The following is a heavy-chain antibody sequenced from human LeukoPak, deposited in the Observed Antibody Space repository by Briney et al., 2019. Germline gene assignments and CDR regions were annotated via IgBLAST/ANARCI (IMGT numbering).Heavy chain of an antibody. D-gene: IGHD3-10*01. V-gene: IGHV1-46*01. CDR1: GYTFTDYY. CDR2: ITPHSGAT. J-gene: IGHJ4*02. Sequence: ASVKVSCKASGYTFTDYYMHWVRQAPGQGLEWMGIITPHSGATTYAQSFQDRVTMTRDMSTDTVYVELSSLTSEDTAVYYCARDHELWSLDYWGQGTLVIVSS. CDR3: ARDHELWSLDY.